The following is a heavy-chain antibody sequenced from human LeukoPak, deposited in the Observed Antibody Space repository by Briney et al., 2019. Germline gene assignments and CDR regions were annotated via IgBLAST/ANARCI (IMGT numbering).Heavy chain of an antibody. CDR2: IKQDGSEK. J-gene: IGHJ6*03. V-gene: IGHV3-7*01. CDR1: GYTFSSYW. D-gene: IGHD2-8*01. Sequence: GGSLRLSCAASGYTFSSYWMSWVRQAPGKGLEWVANIKQDGSEKYYVDSVKGRFTISRDNAKNSLYLQMNSLRAEDTAVYYCARDGLSFLSYYPYYMDVWGKGTTVTVSS. CDR3: ARDGLSFLSYYPYYMDV.